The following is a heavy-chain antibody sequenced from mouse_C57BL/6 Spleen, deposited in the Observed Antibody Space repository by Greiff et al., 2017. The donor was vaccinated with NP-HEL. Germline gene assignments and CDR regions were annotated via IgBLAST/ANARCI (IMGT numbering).Heavy chain of an antibody. CDR2: IYPGSGST. Sequence: VQLQQSGAELVKPGASVKMSCKASGYTFTSYWITWVKQRPGQGLEWIGDIYPGSGSTNYNEKFKSKATLTVDTSSSTAYMQLSSLTSEDSAVYYCAKVPYGYYYAMDYWGQGTSVTVSS. D-gene: IGHD2-2*01. J-gene: IGHJ4*01. CDR3: AKVPYGYYYAMDY. CDR1: GYTFTSYW. V-gene: IGHV1-55*01.